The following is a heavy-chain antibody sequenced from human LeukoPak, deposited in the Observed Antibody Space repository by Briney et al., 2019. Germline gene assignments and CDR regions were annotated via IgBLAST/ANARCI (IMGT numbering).Heavy chain of an antibody. CDR2: ISNSGSTI. J-gene: IGHJ4*02. Sequence: GGSLRLSCAASGFTFSDYYMSWIRQAPGKGLEWVSYISNSGSTIYYADSVKGRFTISRDNAKNSLYLQMNSLRAEDTAVYYCASGVEWLLQEFDYWGQGTLVTVSS. V-gene: IGHV3-11*01. CDR1: GFTFSDYY. D-gene: IGHD3-22*01. CDR3: ASGVEWLLQEFDY.